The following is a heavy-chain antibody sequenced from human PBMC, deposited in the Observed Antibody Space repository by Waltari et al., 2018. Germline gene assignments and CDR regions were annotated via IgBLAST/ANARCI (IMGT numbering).Heavy chain of an antibody. CDR2: ISYDGSNK. D-gene: IGHD3-16*01. CDR1: GFTFSSYA. J-gene: IGHJ4*02. Sequence: QVQLVESGGGVVQPGRSLRLSCAASGFTFSSYAMPWVRQAPGKGLEWVAVISYDGSNKYYADSVKGQFTISRDMSKNTLYLQMNSLRAEDTAVYYCARTGGEQRPYYFDYWGQGTLVTVSS. V-gene: IGHV3-30-3*01. CDR3: ARTGGEQRPYYFDY.